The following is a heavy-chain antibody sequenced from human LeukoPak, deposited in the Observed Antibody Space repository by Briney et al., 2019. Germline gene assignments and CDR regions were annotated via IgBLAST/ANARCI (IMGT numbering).Heavy chain of an antibody. Sequence: GGSLRLSCAASGFTFSSYGMSWVRQAPGKGLEWVSAISGSGGSTYYADSVKGRFTISRDNAKNSLYLQMNSLRAEDTAVYYCARDRLPRIAARPSWFDPWGQGTLVTVSS. CDR1: GFTFSSYG. CDR3: ARDRLPRIAARPSWFDP. V-gene: IGHV3-23*01. J-gene: IGHJ5*02. D-gene: IGHD6-6*01. CDR2: ISGSGGST.